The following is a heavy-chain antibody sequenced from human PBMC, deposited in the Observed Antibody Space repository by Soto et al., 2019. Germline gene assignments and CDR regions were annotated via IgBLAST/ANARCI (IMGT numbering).Heavy chain of an antibody. CDR3: ARAEVGIYYFDY. CDR2: IYYSGST. Sequence: QVQLQESGPGLVKPSETLSLTCTVSGGSVSSGSYYWSWIRQSPGKGLEWIGYIYYSGSTNYNPSLKSRVTISVDTSKNQFSLKLSSVTAADTAVYYCARAEVGIYYFDYWGQGTLVTVSS. CDR1: GGSVSSGSYY. V-gene: IGHV4-61*01. J-gene: IGHJ4*02. D-gene: IGHD3-3*02.